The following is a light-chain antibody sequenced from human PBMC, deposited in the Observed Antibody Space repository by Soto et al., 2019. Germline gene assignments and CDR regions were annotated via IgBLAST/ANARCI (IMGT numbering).Light chain of an antibody. CDR1: QSISSW. J-gene: IGKJ2*01. CDR2: DAS. Sequence: DIQMTQSPSTLSASVGDRVTITCRASQSISSWLAWYQQKPGNAPKLLIYDASSLESGVPSRFSGSGSGTEFTLTISSLQPDDFADYYCQQYNSYLYTFGQGTKLEIK. V-gene: IGKV1-5*01. CDR3: QQYNSYLYT.